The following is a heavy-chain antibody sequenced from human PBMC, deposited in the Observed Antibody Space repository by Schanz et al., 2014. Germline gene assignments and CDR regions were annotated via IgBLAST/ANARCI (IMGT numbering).Heavy chain of an antibody. CDR3: ARDGGRDGYNLAFDV. CDR2: IYSGGST. D-gene: IGHD5-12*01. V-gene: IGHV3-53*01. Sequence: EVQLVESGGGLIQPGGSLRLSCAASGFTVSSNYMSWVRQAPGKGLEWVAVIYSGGSTFYTDSVKGRFTISRDNSKNTVYLQMNSLRAEDTAVYFCARDGGRDGYNLAFDVWGQGTLVTVSS. J-gene: IGHJ3*01. CDR1: GFTVSSNY.